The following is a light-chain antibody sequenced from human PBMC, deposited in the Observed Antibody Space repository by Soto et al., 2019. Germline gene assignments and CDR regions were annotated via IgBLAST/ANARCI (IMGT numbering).Light chain of an antibody. CDR3: QQHSGTPPT. V-gene: IGKV4-1*01. CDR1: QTVLYSSNNKNY. CDR2: WAS. Sequence: DIVMTQSPDSLAVSLGERATMNCKSSQTVLYSSNNKNYLAWYQQKPGQPPKLLISWASTRESGVPDRFSGSGSGTDFTLTISSLQAEDVADYYCQQHSGTPPTFGQGTKVEIK. J-gene: IGKJ1*01.